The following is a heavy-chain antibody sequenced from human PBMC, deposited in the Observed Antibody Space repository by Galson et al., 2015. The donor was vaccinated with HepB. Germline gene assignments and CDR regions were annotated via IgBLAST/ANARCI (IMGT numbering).Heavy chain of an antibody. J-gene: IGHJ6*02. CDR2: ISHDGSKK. D-gene: IGHD5-24*01. CDR1: GFPFSYYG. V-gene: IGHV3-30*18. CDR3: AKDSAIQFWATGHYSGMDV. Sequence: LRLSCAASGFPFSYYGMHWVRQVPGKGLEWVAVISHDGSKKYHADSVEGRFTISRDNSKNTLHLQMNSLRAEDTAMYYCAKDSAIQFWATGHYSGMDVWGQGTTVTVS.